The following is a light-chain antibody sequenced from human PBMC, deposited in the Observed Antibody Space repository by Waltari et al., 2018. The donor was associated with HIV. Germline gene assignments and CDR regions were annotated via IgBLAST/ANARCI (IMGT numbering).Light chain of an antibody. CDR2: EVN. CDR1: SSDVGRYHL. V-gene: IGLV2-23*02. J-gene: IGLJ2*01. Sequence: QSALTQSASVSGSPGQSITISCTGTSSDVGRYHLVSWDQHHPGKAPKLMIYEVNKRPSGVSNRFSGSKSGNTASLTISGLQAEDEADYYCCSYAGSSTSVVFGGGTKLTVL. CDR3: CSYAGSSTSVV.